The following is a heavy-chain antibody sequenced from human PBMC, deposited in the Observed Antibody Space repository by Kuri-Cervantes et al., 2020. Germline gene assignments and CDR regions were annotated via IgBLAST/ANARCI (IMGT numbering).Heavy chain of an antibody. CDR1: GFTFSSYA. Sequence: GGSLRLSCAASGFTFSSYAMHWVRRAPGKGLEWVAVISYDGSNKYYADSVKGRFTISRDNSKNTLYLQMNSLKSEDTAVYYCTADVSEHVAQVDYWGQGTLVTVSS. CDR3: TADVSEHVAQVDY. J-gene: IGHJ4*02. CDR2: ISYDGSNK. V-gene: IGHV3-30-3*01.